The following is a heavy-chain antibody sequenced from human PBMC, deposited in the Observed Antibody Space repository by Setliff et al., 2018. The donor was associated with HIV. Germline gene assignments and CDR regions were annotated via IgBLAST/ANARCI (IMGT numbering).Heavy chain of an antibody. V-gene: IGHV4-39*01. CDR3: ARLRQWLAFFDS. CDR1: GGSINRSNYY. D-gene: IGHD6-19*01. J-gene: IGHJ4*02. Sequence: PSETLSLTCTVPGGSINRSNYYWGWIRQPPGKGLEWIGSISYTGITNYNPSLKSRVTISVDTSQNQLSLKLTSVTAADTAVYYCARLRQWLAFFDSWGQGTLVTVSS. CDR2: ISYTGIT.